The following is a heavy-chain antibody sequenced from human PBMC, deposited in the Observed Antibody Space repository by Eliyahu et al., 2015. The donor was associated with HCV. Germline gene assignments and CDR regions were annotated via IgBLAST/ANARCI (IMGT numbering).Heavy chain of an antibody. D-gene: IGHD2-15*01. CDR3: VRDDSWAFDY. CDR1: GFTFRSAP. V-gene: IGHV3-48*01. Sequence: EVQLVQSGGGFVQPGGSLRLFCAASGFTFRSAPMNWVRQTAGMGLEWIANIRPEGSEVHYADSVRGRFIVSRDNAKDHLYLQMNSLRVEDTAVYFCVRDDSWAFDYWGQGSLVTVSS. CDR2: IRPEGSEV. J-gene: IGHJ4*02.